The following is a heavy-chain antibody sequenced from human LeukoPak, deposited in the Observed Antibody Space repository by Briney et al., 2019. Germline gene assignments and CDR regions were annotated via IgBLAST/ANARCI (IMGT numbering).Heavy chain of an antibody. D-gene: IGHD3-22*01. J-gene: IGHJ6*02. CDR2: ISAYNGNT. Sequence: ASVKVSCKASGYTFTSYGISWVRQAPGQGLEWMGWISAYNGNTNYAQKLQGRVTMTTDTSTSTAYMELRSLRSDGTAVYYCARDSRYYDSSGYWPTYYYYGMDVWGQGTTVTVSS. V-gene: IGHV1-18*01. CDR3: ARDSRYYDSSGYWPTYYYYGMDV. CDR1: GYTFTSYG.